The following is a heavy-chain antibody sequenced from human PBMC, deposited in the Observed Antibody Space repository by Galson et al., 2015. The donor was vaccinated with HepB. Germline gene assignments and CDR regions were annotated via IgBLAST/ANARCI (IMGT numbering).Heavy chain of an antibody. V-gene: IGHV1-46*04. CDR2: INPSGGST. J-gene: IGHJ2*01. Sequence: SVKVSCKASGYTFTNYYIRWVRQAPGRGLEWMGIINPSGGSTNYPQKLQGRVTMTRDTSTSTVYMELSSLRSEDTAVYYCARGSGDYWYFDLWGRGTLVTVSS. D-gene: IGHD4-17*01. CDR3: ARGSGDYWYFDL. CDR1: GYTFTNYY.